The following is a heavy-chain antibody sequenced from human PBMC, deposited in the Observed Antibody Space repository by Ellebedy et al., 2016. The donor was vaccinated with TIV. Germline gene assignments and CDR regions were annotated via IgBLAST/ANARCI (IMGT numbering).Heavy chain of an antibody. CDR1: GFTFSDYP. D-gene: IGHD6-13*01. V-gene: IGHV3-30*04. Sequence: GGSLRLSCAASGFTFSDYPMHWVRQAPGKGLEWVAVISYDGSNKYYPDSVKGRFTISRDNSKNTLYLQMNSLRPDDTAVYYCARPTKEESSRWYFDSWGQGTLVTVSS. CDR2: ISYDGSNK. CDR3: ARPTKEESSRWYFDS. J-gene: IGHJ4*02.